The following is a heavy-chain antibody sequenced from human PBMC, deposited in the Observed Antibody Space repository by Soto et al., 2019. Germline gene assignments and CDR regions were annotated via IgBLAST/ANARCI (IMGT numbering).Heavy chain of an antibody. CDR3: ARGPYCGGDCYSDFDY. CDR2: IIPIFGTA. CDR1: GGTFSSYA. Sequence: SVKVSCKASGGTFSSYAISWVRQAPGQGLEWMGGIIPIFGTANYAQKFQGRVTITADKSTSTAYMELSSLRSEDTAVYYCARGPYCGGDCYSDFDYWGQGTLVTVSA. J-gene: IGHJ4*02. D-gene: IGHD2-21*02. V-gene: IGHV1-69*06.